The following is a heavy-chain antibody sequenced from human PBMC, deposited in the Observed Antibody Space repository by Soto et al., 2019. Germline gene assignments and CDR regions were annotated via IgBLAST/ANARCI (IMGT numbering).Heavy chain of an antibody. CDR3: ARVGPWVPYYYDSSPYTFENWFDP. CDR2: IDHGGSA. CDR1: GYSISSGYY. Sequence: SETLSLTSSVTGYSISSGYYWCWLRQPPGKGLELIGSIDHGGSAYYNPSLNTRLTLSIDMTNNHVSLILNSVTAADTAVYYCARVGPWVPYYYDSSPYTFENWFDPWGQGTLVTLSS. V-gene: IGHV4-38-2*02. D-gene: IGHD3-22*01. J-gene: IGHJ5*02.